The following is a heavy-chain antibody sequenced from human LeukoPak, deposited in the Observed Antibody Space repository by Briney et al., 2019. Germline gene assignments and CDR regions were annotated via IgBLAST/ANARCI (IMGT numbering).Heavy chain of an antibody. J-gene: IGHJ5*02. CDR1: GGSFSGYY. Sequence: SETLSLTCAVYGGSFSGYYWSWIRQPPGKGLEWIGEINHSGSTNYNPSLKSRVTISVDTSKNQFSLKLSSVTAADTAVYYCARDSIYDFWSGYRRYNWFDPLGPGNPGHRLL. V-gene: IGHV4-34*01. D-gene: IGHD3-3*01. CDR3: ARDSIYDFWSGYRRYNWFDP. CDR2: INHSGST.